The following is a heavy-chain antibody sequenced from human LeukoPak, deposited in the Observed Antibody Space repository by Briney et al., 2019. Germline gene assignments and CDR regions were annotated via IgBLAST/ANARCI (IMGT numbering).Heavy chain of an antibody. J-gene: IGHJ4*02. CDR3: ASSPYYYGSGSYFY. V-gene: IGHV4-34*01. D-gene: IGHD3-10*01. CDR1: GGSFSGYY. CDR2: INHSGST. Sequence: PSETLSLTCAVYGGSFSGYYWSWIRQPPGKGLEWIGEINHSGSTNYNPSLKSRVTISVDTSKNQFSLKLSSVTAADTAVYYCASSPYYYGSGSYFYWGQGTLVTVSS.